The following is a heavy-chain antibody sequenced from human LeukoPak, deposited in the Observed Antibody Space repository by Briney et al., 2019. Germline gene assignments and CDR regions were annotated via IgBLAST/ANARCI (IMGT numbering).Heavy chain of an antibody. J-gene: IGHJ6*02. CDR1: GFTFSNYW. CDR2: IHSDGSST. Sequence: PGGSLRLSCAASGFTFSNYWMHWVRQAPGKGLVWVSRIHSDGSSTTSADSVKGRFTISRDNAENTLYLQMNSLRAEDTAVYYCARIALYDDTAFYSGYYYYYYPMDVWGQGATVTVSS. D-gene: IGHD3-9*01. CDR3: ARIALYDDTAFYSGYYYYYYPMDV. V-gene: IGHV3-74*01.